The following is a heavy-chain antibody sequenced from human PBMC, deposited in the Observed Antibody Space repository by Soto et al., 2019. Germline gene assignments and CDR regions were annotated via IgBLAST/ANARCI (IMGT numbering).Heavy chain of an antibody. J-gene: IGHJ6*02. D-gene: IGHD6-19*01. V-gene: IGHV1-18*04. CDR1: GYTFTSYG. Sequence: QVQLVQSGAEVKKPGASVKVSCKASGYTFTSYGISWVRQAPGQGLEWMGWISAYNGNTNYAQKLQGRVTMTTDTSTSTAYVELRSLRSDDTAVYYCARDRGTPTYSSGWYRYYYYGMDVWGQGTTVTVSS. CDR2: ISAYNGNT. CDR3: ARDRGTPTYSSGWYRYYYYGMDV.